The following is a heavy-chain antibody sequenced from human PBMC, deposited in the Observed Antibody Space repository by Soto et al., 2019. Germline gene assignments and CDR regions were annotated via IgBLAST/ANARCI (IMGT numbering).Heavy chain of an antibody. CDR1: GCAFSSSA. J-gene: IGHJ5*02. Sequence: LSLSCAASGCAFSSSAMSWGRQAPGKGLEWVSAISGSGGSTYYADSVKGRFTISRDNSKNTLYLQMNSLRAEDTAVYYCAKDQRETWFDPWGQGTLVTVSS. V-gene: IGHV3-23*01. CDR2: ISGSGGST. CDR3: AKDQRETWFDP.